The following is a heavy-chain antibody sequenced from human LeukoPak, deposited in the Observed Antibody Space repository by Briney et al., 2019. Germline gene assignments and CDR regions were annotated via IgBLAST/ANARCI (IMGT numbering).Heavy chain of an antibody. Sequence: GSLRLSCAASGVTVSRNYMSWVRQAPGEGLEWVSAIYSAGSTYYADSVNDRFTISRDISKNTLYLQMDTLRAEDTAVYYCASDYDSPYYFEYWGQGTLVTVSS. V-gene: IGHV3-66*01. CDR2: IYSAGST. J-gene: IGHJ4*02. CDR1: GVTVSRNY. D-gene: IGHD5-12*01. CDR3: ASDYDSPYYFEY.